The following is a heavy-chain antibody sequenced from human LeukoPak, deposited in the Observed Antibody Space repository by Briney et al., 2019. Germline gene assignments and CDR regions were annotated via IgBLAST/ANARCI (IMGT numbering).Heavy chain of an antibody. CDR2: ISYDGSNK. J-gene: IGHJ1*01. CDR1: GFTFSSYG. D-gene: IGHD5-24*01. Sequence: GGSLRLSCAASGFTFSSYGMHWVRQAPGKGLEWVAVISYDGSNKYYADSVKGRFTISRDNSKNTLYLQMNSLRAEDTAVYYCAKEGEREMATTFQHWGQGTLVTVSS. V-gene: IGHV3-30*18. CDR3: AKEGEREMATTFQH.